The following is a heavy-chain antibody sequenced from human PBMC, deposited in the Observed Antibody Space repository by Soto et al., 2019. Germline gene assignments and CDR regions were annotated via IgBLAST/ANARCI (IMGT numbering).Heavy chain of an antibody. V-gene: IGHV4-30-4*08. Sequence: QVQLQESGPELVEPSETLSLTCTVSGGSVSSGAYCWSWIRQHPGKGLEWIGHIYDSVNTYNNPPRGSRVTISVDTYRNLSALELRSVTGAGTAVYYCARGLASDKVDSWGQGILVTVSS. CDR1: GGSVSSGAYC. J-gene: IGHJ4*02. CDR2: IYDSVNT. D-gene: IGHD6-19*01. CDR3: ARGLASDKVDS.